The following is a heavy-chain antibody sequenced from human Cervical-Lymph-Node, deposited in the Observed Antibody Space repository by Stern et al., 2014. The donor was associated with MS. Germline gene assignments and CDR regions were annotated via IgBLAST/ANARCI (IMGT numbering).Heavy chain of an antibody. CDR1: GYTFTSYG. V-gene: IGHV1-18*01. Sequence: QMQLVQFGAEVKQPGASVKVYCKASGYTFTSYGISWVRQATGQGLEWTGWISAYKSNTNYSQKLQGRVTMTTDTSTSTAYMELRSLRSDDTAVYYCARGLLGSENAFDIWGQGTMVTVSS. D-gene: IGHD2-15*01. CDR2: ISAYKSNT. CDR3: ARGLLGSENAFDI. J-gene: IGHJ3*02.